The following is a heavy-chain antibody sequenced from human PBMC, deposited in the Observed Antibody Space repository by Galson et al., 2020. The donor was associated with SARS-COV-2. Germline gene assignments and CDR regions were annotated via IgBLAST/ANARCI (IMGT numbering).Heavy chain of an antibody. Sequence: HGESLKISCKGSGYSFTSYWISWVRQMPGKGLEWMGRIDPSDSYTNYSPSFQGHVTISADKSISTAYLQWSSLKASDTAMYYCARHDYSNYEWPTIDYWGQGTLVTVSS. V-gene: IGHV5-10-1*01. CDR1: GYSFTSYW. D-gene: IGHD4-4*01. CDR3: ARHDYSNYEWPTIDY. J-gene: IGHJ4*02. CDR2: IDPSDSYT.